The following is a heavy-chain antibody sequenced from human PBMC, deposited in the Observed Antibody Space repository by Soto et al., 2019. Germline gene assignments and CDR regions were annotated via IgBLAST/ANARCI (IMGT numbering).Heavy chain of an antibody. CDR3: ARVGSMIVVVTHPPDYYFDY. D-gene: IGHD3-22*01. J-gene: IGHJ4*02. CDR2: ISAYNGNT. CDR1: GYTFTSYG. Sequence: ASVKVSCKASGYTFTSYGISWVRQAPGQGLEWMGWISAYNGNTNYAQKLQGRVTMTTETSTSTAYMRLRSLRSDDTAVYYCARVGSMIVVVTHPPDYYFDYWGQGTLVTVSS. V-gene: IGHV1-18*01.